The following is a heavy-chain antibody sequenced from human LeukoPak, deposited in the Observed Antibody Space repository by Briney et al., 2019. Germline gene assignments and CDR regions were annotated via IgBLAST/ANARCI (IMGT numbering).Heavy chain of an antibody. CDR3: ARELFDFDY. D-gene: IGHD3-10*01. CDR2: ITGSGNST. Sequence: GGSPRLSCAVSGFTFSNYAITWVRQAPGKGLEWVSEITGSGNSTYYADSVKGRFTVSRDNSKNTLYLQMNSLRAEDTAVYYCARELFDFDYWGQGALVTVSS. J-gene: IGHJ4*02. CDR1: GFTFSNYA. V-gene: IGHV3-23*01.